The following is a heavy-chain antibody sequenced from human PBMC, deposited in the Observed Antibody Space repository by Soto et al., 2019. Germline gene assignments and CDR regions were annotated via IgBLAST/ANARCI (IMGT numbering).Heavy chain of an antibody. Sequence: PGGSLRLSCAASGFTFDDYAMHWVRQAPGKGLEWVSGISWNSGSIGYADSVKGRFTISRDNAKNSLYLQMNSLRAEDTALYYCAPQMRYYDILTGYYYYYYGMDVWGQGTTVTVSS. CDR2: ISWNSGSI. CDR1: GFTFDDYA. D-gene: IGHD3-9*01. J-gene: IGHJ6*02. CDR3: APQMRYYDILTGYYYYYYGMDV. V-gene: IGHV3-9*01.